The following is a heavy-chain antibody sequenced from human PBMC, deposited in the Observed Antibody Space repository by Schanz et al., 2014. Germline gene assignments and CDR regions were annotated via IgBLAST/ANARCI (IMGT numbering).Heavy chain of an antibody. V-gene: IGHV3-30-3*01. Sequence: QGQLVESGGGVVQPGRSLRLSCAASGFTFSSYAMHWVRQAPGKGLEWVAVMSYDGSNKYYADSVKGRFTISRDTPKNTLYVQMNSLRAEDTAVYYCARDMTSMGESGFYYYGMDVWGQGTTVTVSS. CDR1: GFTFSSYA. CDR3: ARDMTSMGESGFYYYGMDV. J-gene: IGHJ6*02. CDR2: MSYDGSNK. D-gene: IGHD1-26*01.